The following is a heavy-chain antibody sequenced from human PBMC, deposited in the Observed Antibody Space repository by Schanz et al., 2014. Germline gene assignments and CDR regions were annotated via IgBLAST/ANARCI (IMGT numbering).Heavy chain of an antibody. CDR2: IWYDENNK. Sequence: VQLVESGGGLVKPGGSLRLSCAASGFIFSSYGLHWVRQAPGKGLEWVAVIWYDENNKYYADSVKGRFTMSRDNSKNTLYLQMNSLRAEDTAVYYCAKDSTHIDIVLVPTAIDYWGQGTLVTVSS. CDR1: GFIFSSYG. CDR3: AKDSTHIDIVLVPTAIDY. D-gene: IGHD2-2*01. V-gene: IGHV3-33*06. J-gene: IGHJ4*02.